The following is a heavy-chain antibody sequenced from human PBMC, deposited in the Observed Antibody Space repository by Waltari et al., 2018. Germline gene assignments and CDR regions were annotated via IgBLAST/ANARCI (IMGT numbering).Heavy chain of an antibody. J-gene: IGHJ6*02. D-gene: IGHD1-1*01. V-gene: IGHV4-59*08. CDR2: IYYIGST. Sequence: QVQLQESGPGLVKPSETLSLTCTVSGGSISSYYWSWIRQPPGKGLEWIGYIYYIGSTTYDPPPTSRVTISVETSKNPFARRLGSVTAADPAVDYCARQSFKTGTRGYGMDVWGQGTTVTVSS. CDR1: GGSISSYY. CDR3: ARQSFKTGTRGYGMDV.